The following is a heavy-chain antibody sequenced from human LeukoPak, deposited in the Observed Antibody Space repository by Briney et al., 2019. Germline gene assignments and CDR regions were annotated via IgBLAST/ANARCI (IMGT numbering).Heavy chain of an antibody. Sequence: GGSLRLSCAASGFTFSSYAMHWVRQAPGKGLEWVSVISYDGSNKYSADSERGRFTISRDNSKNTLYLKMNRLRAEDTAVYYCARTPDKGYSYGDDYWGQGTLGNGSS. J-gene: IGHJ4*02. CDR2: ISYDGSNK. CDR3: ARTPDKGYSYGDDY. CDR1: GFTFSSYA. D-gene: IGHD5-18*01. V-gene: IGHV3-30*04.